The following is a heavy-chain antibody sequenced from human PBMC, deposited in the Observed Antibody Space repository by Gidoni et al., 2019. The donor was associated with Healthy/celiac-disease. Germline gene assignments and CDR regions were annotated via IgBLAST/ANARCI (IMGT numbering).Heavy chain of an antibody. Sequence: QVQLVQSGAEVKKPGSSVTVSCKASGGTFSRYPISWVRPAPGQGLEWMGGIIPIYGTANYAQKFQSRVTITADESTSTAYMELSSLRSEDTAVYYCAKMGDYYDSSGYYYGGSGNYYFDYWGQEPWSPSPQ. V-gene: IGHV1-69*01. D-gene: IGHD3-22*01. J-gene: IGHJ4*01. CDR3: AKMGDYYDSSGYYYGGSGNYYFDY. CDR2: IIPIYGTA. CDR1: GGTFSRYP.